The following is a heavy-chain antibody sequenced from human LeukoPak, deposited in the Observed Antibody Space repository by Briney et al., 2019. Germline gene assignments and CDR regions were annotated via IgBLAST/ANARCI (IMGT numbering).Heavy chain of an antibody. J-gene: IGHJ4*02. V-gene: IGHV3-7*03. CDR3: AKALRVTATKNYFDY. Sequence: GGSLRLSCAASGFTFSNYWMGWVRQAPGKGLEWVANMNQDGSRKYYVGSVKGRFTISRDNAKNSVFLLMNSLRAEGTAVYYGAKALRVTATKNYFDYWGQGTLVTVSS. CDR2: MNQDGSRK. D-gene: IGHD2-21*02. CDR1: GFTFSNYW.